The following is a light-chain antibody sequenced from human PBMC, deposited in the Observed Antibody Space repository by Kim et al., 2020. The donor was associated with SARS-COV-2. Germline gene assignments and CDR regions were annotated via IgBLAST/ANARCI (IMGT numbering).Light chain of an antibody. CDR3: QQYNNWPPIT. J-gene: IGKJ5*01. CDR1: QSVSSN. CDR2: GAS. Sequence: EIVMTQSPATLSVSPGERATLSCRASQSVSSNFAWYQQKPGQAPRLLIYGASTRATAIPARCSGSGSGTAFTLTISSLQSEDFAVYYCQQYNNWPPITFGQGTRVEIK. V-gene: IGKV3D-15*01.